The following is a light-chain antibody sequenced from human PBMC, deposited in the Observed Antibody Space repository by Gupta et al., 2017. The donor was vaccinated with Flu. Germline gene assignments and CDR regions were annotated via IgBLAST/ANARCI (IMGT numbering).Light chain of an antibody. CDR2: WAS. J-gene: IGKJ1*01. Sequence: DVVMTQSPDSLAVSLGERATINCKPTQSLLYRSNNENYLAWFQQKPGLPPKLLIYWASNRESGVPDRFSGRGSGTDFSLTITSLQAEDVAVYYCQQDSHVPRRFGQGTRVEIK. CDR1: QSLLYRSNNENY. CDR3: QQDSHVPRR. V-gene: IGKV4-1*01.